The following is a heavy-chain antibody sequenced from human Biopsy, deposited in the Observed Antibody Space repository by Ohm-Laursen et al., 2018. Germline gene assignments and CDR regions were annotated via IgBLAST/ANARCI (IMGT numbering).Heavy chain of an antibody. Sequence: GTLSLTCAVSGYSISSGYYWGWIRQPPGKGLEWIGSIYHSGSTYYNPSLESRVTMSVDMPKNQFSLKLSSVTAADAAIYYCARGMRSSGWPYFDSWGQGTLVTVSS. J-gene: IGHJ4*02. CDR2: IYHSGST. D-gene: IGHD6-19*01. V-gene: IGHV4-38-2*01. CDR1: GYSISSGYY. CDR3: ARGMRSSGWPYFDS.